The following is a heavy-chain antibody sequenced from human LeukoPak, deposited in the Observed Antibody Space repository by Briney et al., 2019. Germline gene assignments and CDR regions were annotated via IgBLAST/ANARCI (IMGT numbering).Heavy chain of an antibody. Sequence: PGGSLRLSCAASGFTFSDYYMSWIRQAPGKGLEWVSSISSSSSYIYYADSVKGRFTISRDNAKNSLYLQMNSLRAEDTAVYYCARSGSYALWAFDIWGQGTMVTVSS. V-gene: IGHV3-11*06. CDR3: ARSGSYALWAFDI. CDR1: GFTFSDYY. CDR2: ISSSSSYI. J-gene: IGHJ3*02. D-gene: IGHD1-26*01.